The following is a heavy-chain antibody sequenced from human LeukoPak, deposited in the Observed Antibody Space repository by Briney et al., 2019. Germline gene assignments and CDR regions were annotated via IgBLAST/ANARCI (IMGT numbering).Heavy chain of an antibody. J-gene: IGHJ4*02. CDR1: GGTFSSYA. Sequence: ASVKVSCKASGGTFSSYAIRWVRQAPGQGLEWMGRIIPILGIANYAQKFQGRVTITADKSTSTAYMELSSLRSEDTAVYYCASPLGYSSGGPGNYYFDYWGQGTLVTVSS. CDR2: IIPILGIA. V-gene: IGHV1-69*04. D-gene: IGHD6-19*01. CDR3: ASPLGYSSGGPGNYYFDY.